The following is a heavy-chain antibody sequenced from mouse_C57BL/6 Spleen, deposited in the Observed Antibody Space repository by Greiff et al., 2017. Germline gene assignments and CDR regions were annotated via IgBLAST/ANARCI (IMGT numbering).Heavy chain of an antibody. Sequence: QVQLQQPGAELVRPGSSVKLSCKASGYTFTSYWMHWVKQRPIQGLEWIGNIDPSDSETHYNQKFKDKATLTVDKSSSTAYMQLSSLTSEDSAVXYCARSRDYTSRGAMYYWGQGTSVTVSS. CDR2: IDPSDSET. J-gene: IGHJ4*01. CDR3: ARSRDYTSRGAMYY. CDR1: GYTFTSYW. D-gene: IGHD2-12*01. V-gene: IGHV1-52*01.